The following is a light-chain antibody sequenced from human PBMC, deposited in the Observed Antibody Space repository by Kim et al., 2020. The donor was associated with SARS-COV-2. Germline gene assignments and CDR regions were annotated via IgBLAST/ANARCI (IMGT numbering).Light chain of an antibody. J-gene: IGLJ2*01. CDR1: GGHSGYA. CDR2: LNSDGSH. CDR3: QTWGTVV. Sequence: LGAAVKLTGTRSGGHSGYAIAWHQQQPEKGPRYLMKLNSDGSHSKGDGIPDRFSGSSSGAERYLTISSLQSEDEADYYCQTWGTVVFGGGTQLTVL. V-gene: IGLV4-69*01.